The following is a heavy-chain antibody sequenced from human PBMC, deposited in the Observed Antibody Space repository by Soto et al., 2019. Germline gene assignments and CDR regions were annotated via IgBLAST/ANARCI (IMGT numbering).Heavy chain of an antibody. CDR2: VFGNGAGTP. J-gene: IGHJ4*02. D-gene: IGHD2-15*01. Sequence: SETLSLTCSVSGGSFTGDYWSWIRQPAGKGLQWIGRVFGNGAGTPIYNSLLKSRARMSADPSKRQFSLTLTSVTAADTAVYYCARDLPPYGGRRSPPTGAFEDWGQGIMVT. CDR1: GGSFTGDY. CDR3: ARDLPPYGGRRSPPTGAFED. V-gene: IGHV4-4*07.